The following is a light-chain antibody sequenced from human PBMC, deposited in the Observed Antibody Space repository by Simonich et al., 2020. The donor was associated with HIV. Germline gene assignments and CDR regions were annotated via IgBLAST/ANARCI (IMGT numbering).Light chain of an antibody. CDR3: QQYYSTPLT. Sequence: DIVMTQSPDSLVVSLGERATINCKSSQSVLYSPNNKNYLAWYQQKPGQPPKLLIYWASTREFGVPDRFSGSGSGTDFTLTISSLQAEDVAVYYCQQYYSTPLTFGGGTKVEIK. CDR2: WAS. V-gene: IGKV4-1*01. J-gene: IGKJ4*01. CDR1: QSVLYSPNNKNY.